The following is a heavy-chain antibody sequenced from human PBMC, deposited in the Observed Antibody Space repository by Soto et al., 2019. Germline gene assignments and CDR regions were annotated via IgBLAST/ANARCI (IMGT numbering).Heavy chain of an antibody. CDR1: GFTFSSYG. CDR3: AKARRATMIVVVTLDY. V-gene: IGHV3-30*18. J-gene: IGHJ4*02. Sequence: GGSLRLSCAASGFTFSSYGMHWVRQAPGKGLEWVAVISYDGSNKYYADSVKGRSTISRDNSKNTLYLQMNSLRAEDTAVYYCAKARRATMIVVVTLDYWGQGTLVTVSS. CDR2: ISYDGSNK. D-gene: IGHD3-22*01.